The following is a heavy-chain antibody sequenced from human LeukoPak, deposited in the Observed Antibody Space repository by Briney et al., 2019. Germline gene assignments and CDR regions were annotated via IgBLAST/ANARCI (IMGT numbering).Heavy chain of an antibody. D-gene: IGHD2-21*02. Sequence: GGSLRLSCAASGFTFRSYSMNWVRQAPGKGLEWVSSISISSSYIYYADSVKGRFTISRDDAKNSLYLQMNSLRAEDTAVYFCARSDYCGGDCYSSLSNYWGQGTLVTVSS. CDR1: GFTFRSYS. CDR2: ISISSSYI. J-gene: IGHJ4*02. V-gene: IGHV3-21*01. CDR3: ARSDYCGGDCYSSLSNY.